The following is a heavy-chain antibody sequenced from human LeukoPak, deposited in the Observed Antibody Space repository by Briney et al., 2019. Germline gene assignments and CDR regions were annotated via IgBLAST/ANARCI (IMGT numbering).Heavy chain of an antibody. J-gene: IGHJ4*02. D-gene: IGHD1-1*01. V-gene: IGHV3-7*03. CDR2: IKQDGSEK. CDR1: GFIFSSYW. CDR3: ARGQNVPA. Sequence: GGSLRLSCAASGFIFSSYWMHWVRQAPGKGLEWVANIKQDGSEKYYVDSVKGRFTISRDNSKNTLYLQMNSLRAEDTAVYYCARGQNVPAWGQGTLVTVSS.